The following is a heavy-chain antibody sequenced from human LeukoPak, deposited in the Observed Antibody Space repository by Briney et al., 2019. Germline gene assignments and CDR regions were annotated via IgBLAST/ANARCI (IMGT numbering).Heavy chain of an antibody. Sequence: GGFLRLSCAVSGFXFTCCGMHWVRQAPGKGREWLAFISYHGSNIYYADSVKGRFTISRDNSKNTAFLQMNSLRPEDTALYYCARKNEQGVTDFWGQGALVTVSA. J-gene: IGHJ4*02. V-gene: IGHV3-30*03. CDR2: ISYHGSNI. CDR3: ARKNEQGVTDF. D-gene: IGHD1-1*01. CDR1: GFXFTCCG.